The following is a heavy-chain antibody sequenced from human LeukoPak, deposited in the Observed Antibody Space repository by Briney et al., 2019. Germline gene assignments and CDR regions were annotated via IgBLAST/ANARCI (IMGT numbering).Heavy chain of an antibody. J-gene: IGHJ3*02. D-gene: IGHD2-15*01. CDR3: ARGDRQGAFDI. Sequence: GGSLRLSCAASGFTFSDYYMSWIRQAPGKGLEWVSYISSSSSYINYADSVKGRFTISRDNAKNSLYLQMNSLRAEDTAVYYCARGDRQGAFDIWGQGTMVTVSS. V-gene: IGHV3-11*05. CDR1: GFTFSDYY. CDR2: ISSSSSYI.